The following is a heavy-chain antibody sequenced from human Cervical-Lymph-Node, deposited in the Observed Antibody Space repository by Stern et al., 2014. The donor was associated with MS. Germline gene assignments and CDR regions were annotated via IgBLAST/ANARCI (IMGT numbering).Heavy chain of an antibody. CDR1: GFTFRNFG. J-gene: IGHJ4*02. CDR2: ISAYNGNL. V-gene: IGHV1-18*01. D-gene: IGHD1-26*01. CDR3: ARDRGIVRNTTGDY. Sequence: VQLVESGAEVKKPGASVKVSCKASGFTFRNFGFSWVRQAPGQGLEWMGWISAYNGNLDFAQKFQGRITMTTDNSTSTAHMVMRNLSSDDTAVYYCARDRGIVRNTTGDYWGQGTLVTVSS.